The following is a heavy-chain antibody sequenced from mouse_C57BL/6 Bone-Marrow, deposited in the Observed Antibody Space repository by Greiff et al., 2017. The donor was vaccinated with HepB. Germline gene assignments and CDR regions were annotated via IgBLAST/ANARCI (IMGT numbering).Heavy chain of an antibody. J-gene: IGHJ3*01. V-gene: IGHV5-16*01. CDR3: ASEGTAQATFGFPY. D-gene: IGHD3-2*02. Sequence: EVNVVESEGGLVQPGSSMKLSCTASGFTFSDYYMAWVRQVPEKGLEWVANINYDGSSTYYLDSLKSRFIISRDNAKNILYLQMSSLKSEDTATYYCASEGTAQATFGFPYWGQGTLVTVSA. CDR1: GFTFSDYY. CDR2: INYDGSST.